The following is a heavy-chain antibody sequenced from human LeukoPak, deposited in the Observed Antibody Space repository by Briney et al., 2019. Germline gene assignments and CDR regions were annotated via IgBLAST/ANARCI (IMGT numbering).Heavy chain of an antibody. D-gene: IGHD6-19*01. CDR1: GYTFTSYG. V-gene: IGHV1-18*01. J-gene: IGHJ6*02. CDR3: ARGGSGWYHYYYYGMGV. CDR2: ISAYNGNT. Sequence: GASVKVSCKASGYTFTSYGISWVRQAPGQGLEWMGWISAYNGNTNFAQKLQGRVTMTTDTSTSTAHMELRSLRSDDTAVYYCARGGSGWYHYYYYGMGVWGQGTTVTVSS.